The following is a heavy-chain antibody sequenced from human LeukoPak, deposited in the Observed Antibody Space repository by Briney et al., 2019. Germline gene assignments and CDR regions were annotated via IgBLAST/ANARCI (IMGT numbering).Heavy chain of an antibody. CDR3: ARDPRHYDFWSGYGYYYMDV. CDR1: GFTFSSYW. J-gene: IGHJ6*03. D-gene: IGHD3-3*01. V-gene: IGHV3-7*01. Sequence: GGSLRLSCAASGFTFSSYWMSWVRQAPGKGLEWVANIKQEGSEKYYVDSVKGRFTISRDNAKNSLYLQMNSLRAEDTAVYYCARDPRHYDFWSGYGYYYMDVWGKGTTVTVSS. CDR2: IKQEGSEK.